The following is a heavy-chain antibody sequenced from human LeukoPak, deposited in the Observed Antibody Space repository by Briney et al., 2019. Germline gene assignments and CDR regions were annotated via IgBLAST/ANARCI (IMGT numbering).Heavy chain of an antibody. J-gene: IGHJ4*02. CDR3: ARQGVYYDSSGYYYAFDY. Sequence: SETLSLTCTVSGGSISSYYWSWIRQPPGKGLEWIGYIYYSGSTYYNPSLKSRVTISVDASKNQFSLKLSSVTAADTAVYYCARQGVYYDSSGYYYAFDYWGQGTLVTVSS. CDR2: IYYSGST. V-gene: IGHV4-59*08. D-gene: IGHD3-22*01. CDR1: GGSISSYY.